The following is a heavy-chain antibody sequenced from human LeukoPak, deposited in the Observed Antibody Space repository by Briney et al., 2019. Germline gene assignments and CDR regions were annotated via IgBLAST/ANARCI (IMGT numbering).Heavy chain of an antibody. CDR3: ARELMRSFDK. V-gene: IGHV3-48*03. J-gene: IGHJ4*02. CDR2: ISTSASTI. D-gene: IGHD3-10*01. CDR1: GFSFSSYQ. Sequence: PGGSLRLSCAASGFSFSSYQMNWVRQAPGKGLEWLSYISTSASTIYYADSVKGRFTISRDNAKNSVYLQMNSLRDEDTAVYYCARELMRSFDKGGQGTLVTVSS.